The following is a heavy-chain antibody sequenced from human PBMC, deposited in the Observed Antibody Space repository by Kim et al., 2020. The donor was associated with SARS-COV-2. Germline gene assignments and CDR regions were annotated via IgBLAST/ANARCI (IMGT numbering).Heavy chain of an antibody. CDR1: GYTFTDHY. V-gene: IGHV1-46*01. CDR3: ARDGSRALEY. D-gene: IGHD2-2*03. Sequence: ASVKVSCKASGYTFTDHYIHWVRQAPGQGLEWLGIIKPSAGSTRSALTFQDRITMTRDTSTSTVFLELASLTSEDTAVYFCARDGSRALEYWGQGTPVIVSP. CDR2: IKPSAGST. J-gene: IGHJ4*02.